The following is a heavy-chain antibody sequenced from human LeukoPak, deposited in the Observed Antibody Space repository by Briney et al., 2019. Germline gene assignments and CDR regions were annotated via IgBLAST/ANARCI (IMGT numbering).Heavy chain of an antibody. Sequence: PGGSLRLSCAASGFTFSTYSMNWVRQAPGKGLEWVSYITSSSSTIYYADSVRGRFTISRDNAKNSLYLQMNSLRDEDTAVYYCARVDWMIGAFDIWGQGTMVTASS. CDR3: ARVDWMIGAFDI. CDR2: ITSSSSTI. CDR1: GFTFSTYS. J-gene: IGHJ3*02. D-gene: IGHD3-22*01. V-gene: IGHV3-48*02.